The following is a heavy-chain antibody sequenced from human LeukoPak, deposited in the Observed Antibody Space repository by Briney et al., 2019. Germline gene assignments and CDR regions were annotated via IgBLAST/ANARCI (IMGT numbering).Heavy chain of an antibody. CDR2: ISYDGSNK. CDR3: ARDDCSSTSCYYYYGMDV. V-gene: IGHV3-30-3*01. Sequence: GSLRLSCAASGFTFSSYAMHWVRQAPGKGLEWVAVISYDGSNKYYADSVKGRFTISRDNSKNTLYLQMNSLRAEDTAVYYCARDDCSSTSCYYYYGMDVWGQGTTVTVSS. J-gene: IGHJ6*02. CDR1: GFTFSSYA. D-gene: IGHD2-2*01.